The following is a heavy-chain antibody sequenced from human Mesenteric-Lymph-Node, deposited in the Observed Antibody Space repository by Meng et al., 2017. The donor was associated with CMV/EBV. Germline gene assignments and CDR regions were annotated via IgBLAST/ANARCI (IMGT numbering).Heavy chain of an antibody. J-gene: IGHJ4*02. CDR1: GYTFTSYA. V-gene: IGHV1-3*01. CDR3: ARDLDTAMAYDY. Sequence: SCRASGYTFTSYALHWVRQAPGQRLEWMGGINVGNGNTKYSQKFQGRVTITRDTSASTAYMELSSLRSEDTAVYYCARDLDTAMAYDYWGQGTLVTVSS. D-gene: IGHD5-18*01. CDR2: INVGNGNT.